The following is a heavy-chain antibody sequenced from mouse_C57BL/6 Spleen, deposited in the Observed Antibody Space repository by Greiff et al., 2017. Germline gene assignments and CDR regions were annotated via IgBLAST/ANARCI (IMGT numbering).Heavy chain of an antibody. Sequence: EVQLQESGPSLVRPSQTLSLTCTVTGFSINSDCYWIWTRQFPGNKLEYIGYTFYSGITYYNPSLEIRTYITRDTSKNQFSLKLSSVTTEDTATYYCARDDGYYGYFDVWGTGTTVTVSS. J-gene: IGHJ1*03. D-gene: IGHD2-3*01. V-gene: IGHV3-3*01. CDR2: TFYSGIT. CDR3: ARDDGYYGYFDV. CDR1: GFSINSDCY.